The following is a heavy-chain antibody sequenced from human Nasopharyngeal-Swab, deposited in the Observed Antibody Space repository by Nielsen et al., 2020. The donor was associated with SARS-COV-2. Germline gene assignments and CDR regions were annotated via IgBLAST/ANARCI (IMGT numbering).Heavy chain of an antibody. Sequence: VRQAQGKGLEWLAYINSISSKLDYAASVKGRFTISRDDTKSSLYLQMNSLRDEDKAVYYCSRDVAIVGATLDNWGQGTLVTVSS. D-gene: IGHD1-26*01. CDR2: INSISSKL. CDR3: SRDVAIVGATLDN. V-gene: IGHV3-48*02. J-gene: IGHJ4*02.